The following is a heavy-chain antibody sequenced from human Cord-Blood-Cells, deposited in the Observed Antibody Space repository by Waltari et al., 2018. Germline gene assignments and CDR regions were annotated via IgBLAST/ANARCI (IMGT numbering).Heavy chain of an antibody. CDR2: INHSGST. CDR3: ARGRAYNWNYRPFDI. V-gene: IGHV4-34*01. D-gene: IGHD1-7*01. Sequence: QVQLQQWGAGLLKPSETLSLTCAVYGGSFSGYYWSWIRKPPGKGLEWIGEINHSGSTNYNPSLKSRVTISVDTSKNQFSLKLSSVTAADTAVYYCARGRAYNWNYRPFDIWGQGTMVTVSS. CDR1: GGSFSGYY. J-gene: IGHJ3*02.